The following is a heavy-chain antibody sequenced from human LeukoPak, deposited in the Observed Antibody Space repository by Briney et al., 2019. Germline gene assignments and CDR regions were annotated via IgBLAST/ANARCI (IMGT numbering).Heavy chain of an antibody. CDR3: ARQVSKQGFDH. CDR2: IYPGDSDT. V-gene: IGHV5-51*01. Sequence: KYGESLKISCQGSGSSFTSYWMGWVRQLPGKGLEWMGIIYPGDSDTRYSPSFQGQVTISADKSISTAYLQWSSLKASDSAMYYCARQVSKQGFDHWGQGTLVTVSS. J-gene: IGHJ5*02. CDR1: GSSFTSYW.